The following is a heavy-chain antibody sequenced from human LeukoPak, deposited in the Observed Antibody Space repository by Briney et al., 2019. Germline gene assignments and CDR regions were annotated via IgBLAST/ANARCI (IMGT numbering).Heavy chain of an antibody. Sequence: GGSLRLSCAASGFTFTNYGMQWVRQAPGKGLEWVAVISYEGSTSYYADSVKGRFTISRDNSKNTLYLQMNGLRAEDTAVYYCAKEGFGNYYSAYFDYWGQGTLVTVSS. CDR2: ISYEGSTS. CDR3: AKEGFGNYYSAYFDY. J-gene: IGHJ4*02. CDR1: GFTFTNYG. D-gene: IGHD1-26*01. V-gene: IGHV3-30*18.